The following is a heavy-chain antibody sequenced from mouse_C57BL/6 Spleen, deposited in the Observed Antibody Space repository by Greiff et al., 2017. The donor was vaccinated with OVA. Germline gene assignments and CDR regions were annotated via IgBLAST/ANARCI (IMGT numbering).Heavy chain of an antibody. CDR2: INPNNGGT. CDR3: ARSYGNYEDFDV. V-gene: IGHV1-18*01. Sequence: VQLQQSGPELVKPGASVKIPCKASGYTFTDYNMDWVKQSHGKSLEWIGDINPNNGGTIYNQKFKGKATLTVDKSYSTAYMELRSLTSEDTAVYYCARSYGNYEDFDVWGTGTTVTVSS. D-gene: IGHD2-1*01. CDR1: GYTFTDYN. J-gene: IGHJ1*03.